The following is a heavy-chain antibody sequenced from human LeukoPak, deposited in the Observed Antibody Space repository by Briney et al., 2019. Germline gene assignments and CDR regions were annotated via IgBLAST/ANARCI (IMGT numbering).Heavy chain of an antibody. CDR2: IYAADSDA. V-gene: IGHV5-51*01. CDR1: GYYLTNYW. Sequence: GESLEISCKGSGYYLTNYWIGWVRQMPGQGLEWMGVIYAADSDARYSPSFQGHVTISVDKSVSTAYLQWSSLKASDTAMYYCARQPISGTDVIYWGQGTLVTVSS. D-gene: IGHD1-26*01. J-gene: IGHJ4*02. CDR3: ARQPISGTDVIY.